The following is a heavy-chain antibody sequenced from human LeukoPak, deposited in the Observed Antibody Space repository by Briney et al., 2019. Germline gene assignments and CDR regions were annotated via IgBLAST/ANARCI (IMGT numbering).Heavy chain of an antibody. CDR1: GFTFSSYG. Sequence: PGRSLRLTCAASGFTFSSYGMHWVRQAPGKGLEWVAVISYDGSNKYYADSVKGRFTISRDNSKNTLYLQMNSLRAEDTAVYYCAKGGLTVARTTFFDYWGQGTQVTVSS. CDR3: AKGGLTVARTTFFDY. CDR2: ISYDGSNK. D-gene: IGHD2/OR15-2a*01. J-gene: IGHJ4*02. V-gene: IGHV3-30*18.